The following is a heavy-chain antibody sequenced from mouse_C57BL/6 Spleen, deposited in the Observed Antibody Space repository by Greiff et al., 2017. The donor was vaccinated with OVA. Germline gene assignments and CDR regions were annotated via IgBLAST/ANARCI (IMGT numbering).Heavy chain of an antibody. V-gene: IGHV1-5*01. Sequence: VQLQQSGTVLARPGASVKMSCKTSGYTFTSYWMHWVKQRPGQGLEWIGAIYPGNSDTSYNQKFKGKATLTADKSSSTAYMQLSSLTSEDSAVYFCARCYGSRGDYFDYWGQGTTLTVSS. CDR3: ARCYGSRGDYFDY. CDR1: GYTFTSYW. D-gene: IGHD1-1*01. J-gene: IGHJ2*01. CDR2: IYPGNSDT.